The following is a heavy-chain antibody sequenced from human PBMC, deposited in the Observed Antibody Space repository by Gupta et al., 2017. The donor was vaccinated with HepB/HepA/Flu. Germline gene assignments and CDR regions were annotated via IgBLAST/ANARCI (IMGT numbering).Heavy chain of an antibody. V-gene: IGHV1-2*04. Sequence: QVQLVQSGAEVKKPGASVKVSCKASGYSFTGQHIHWVRQAPGQGLEWMGWINPNSCGTNYAQKFQDWVTMSRDTSISTAYMELRSLKSDDTAIYYCARGGGIALEFDYWGQGTLVTVSS. J-gene: IGHJ4*02. CDR3: ARGGGIALEFDY. CDR1: GYSFTGQH. D-gene: IGHD6-13*01. CDR2: INPNSCGT.